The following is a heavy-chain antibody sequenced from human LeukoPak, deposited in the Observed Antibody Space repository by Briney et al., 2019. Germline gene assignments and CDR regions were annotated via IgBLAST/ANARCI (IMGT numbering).Heavy chain of an antibody. V-gene: IGHV3-9*01. Sequence: GGSLRLSCAASGFTFDDYAMHWVRQAPGKGLEWVSGISWNSGSIGYADSVKGRFTISRDNAKNSLYLQMNSLRAEDTALYYCAKDMFGSSGYFDYWGQGTLVTVSS. CDR2: ISWNSGSI. CDR3: AKDMFGSSGYFDY. J-gene: IGHJ4*02. D-gene: IGHD3-22*01. CDR1: GFTFDDYA.